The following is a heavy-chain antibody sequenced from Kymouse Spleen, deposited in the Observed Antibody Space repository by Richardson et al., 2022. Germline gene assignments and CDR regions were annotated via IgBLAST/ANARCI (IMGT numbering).Heavy chain of an antibody. Sequence: EVQLVESGGGLVQPGGSLRLSCAASGFTFSSYWMSWVRQAPGKGLEWVANIKQDGSEKYYVDSVKGRFTISRDNAKNSLYLQMNSLRAEDTAVYYCARDKYSSSSTFDYWGQGTLVTVSS. CDR1: GFTFSSYW. CDR2: IKQDGSEK. J-gene: IGHJ4*02. D-gene: IGHD6-6*01. CDR3: ARDKYSSSSTFDY. V-gene: IGHV3-7*01.